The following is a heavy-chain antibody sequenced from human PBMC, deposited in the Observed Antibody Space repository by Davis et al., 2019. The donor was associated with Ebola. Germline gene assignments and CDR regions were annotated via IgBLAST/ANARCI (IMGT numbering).Heavy chain of an antibody. J-gene: IGHJ4*02. Sequence: PSETLSLTCTVSGYSISSGYYWGWIRQPPGKGLEWIGSIYHSGSTYYNPSLKSRVTISVDTSKNQFSLKLSSVTAADTAVYYCARSVVVVAAELGPTLFDYWGQGTLVTVSS. V-gene: IGHV4-38-2*02. CDR2: IYHSGST. CDR3: ARSVVVVAAELGPTLFDY. CDR1: GYSISSGYY. D-gene: IGHD2-15*01.